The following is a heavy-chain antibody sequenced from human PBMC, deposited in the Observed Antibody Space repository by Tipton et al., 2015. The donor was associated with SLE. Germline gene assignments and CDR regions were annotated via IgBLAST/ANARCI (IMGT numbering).Heavy chain of an antibody. D-gene: IGHD3-3*01. CDR1: GFTFSNYG. CDR2: ITPGRGDT. J-gene: IGHJ4*02. V-gene: IGHV3-23*01. CDR3: VKRNYDFWSGYYFDS. Sequence: SLRLSCAASGFTFSNYGMSWVRQAPGKGLEWVSTITPGRGDTYYADSVKGRFTISRDNSKNTLCLQMSSLKPEDTAVYYCVKRNYDFWSGYYFDSWGQGTRVTVSS.